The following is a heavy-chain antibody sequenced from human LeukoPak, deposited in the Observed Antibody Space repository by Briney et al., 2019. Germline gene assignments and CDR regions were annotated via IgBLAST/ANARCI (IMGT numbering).Heavy chain of an antibody. CDR2: IDPDTGVT. Sequence: GSLKVSCKPSGYTFIDHYLHWVRQAPGQGLESLGCIDPDTGVTNYPQKLQGRLTMTRDTSSSTAYMELNRLRSDDTAVYYCASAGHSSNSGGYDFWGLGTLVTVSS. V-gene: IGHV1-2*02. J-gene: IGHJ4*02. D-gene: IGHD3-22*01. CDR3: ASAGHSSNSGGYDF. CDR1: GYTFIDHY.